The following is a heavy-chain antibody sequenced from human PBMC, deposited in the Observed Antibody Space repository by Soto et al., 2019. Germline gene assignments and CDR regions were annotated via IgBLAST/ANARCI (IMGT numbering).Heavy chain of an antibody. V-gene: IGHV3-15*01. CDR3: TTSGWD. CDR2: IKSKTSGGTT. D-gene: IGHD6-19*01. CDR1: GFTFSTAW. J-gene: IGHJ4*02. Sequence: VQLVESGGGVVQPGRSLRLSCAASGFTFSTAWMSWVRQAPGKGLEWVARIKSKTSGGTTDYTAPVKGRFIISRDDSQATLYLQMNSLKIEDTALYYCTTSGWDWGRGTPVTVSS.